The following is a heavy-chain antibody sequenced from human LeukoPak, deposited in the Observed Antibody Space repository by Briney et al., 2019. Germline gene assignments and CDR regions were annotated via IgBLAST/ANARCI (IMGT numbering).Heavy chain of an antibody. CDR1: GFSLSAYW. CDR3: ARGGFMHALDI. Sequence: GGSLRLSCAASGFSLSAYWMTWVRQAPGKGPVWGAFINNDGSDTNYADSVKGRFTISRDNAENTLYLQMNSLRVEDTAVYYCARGGFMHALDIWGQGIKVTVSS. J-gene: IGHJ3*02. D-gene: IGHD3-16*01. V-gene: IGHV3-74*01. CDR2: INNDGSDT.